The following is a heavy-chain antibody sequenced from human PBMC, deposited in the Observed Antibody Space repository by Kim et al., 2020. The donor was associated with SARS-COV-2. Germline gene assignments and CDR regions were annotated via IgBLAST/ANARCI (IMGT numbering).Heavy chain of an antibody. CDR3: ARGYYYDSSCYYDAFDI. Sequence: ASVKVSCKASGYTFTSYGISWVRQAPGQGLEWMGWISAYNGNTNYAQKLQGRVTMTTDTSTSTAYMELRSLRSDDTAVYYCARGYYYDSSCYYDAFDIWGQGTMVTVSS. D-gene: IGHD3-22*01. CDR1: GYTFTSYG. CDR2: ISAYNGNT. V-gene: IGHV1-18*04. J-gene: IGHJ3*02.